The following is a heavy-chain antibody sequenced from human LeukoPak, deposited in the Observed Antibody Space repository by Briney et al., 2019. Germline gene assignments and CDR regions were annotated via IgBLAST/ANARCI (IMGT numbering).Heavy chain of an antibody. Sequence: SETLSLTCTVSGGSMSSSSYYWGWIRQPPGKGLEWIGSIYFSGSTYYNPSLKSRVTISVDTSKNQFSLKLSSVTAADTAVYYCASPGYDFWSGYYSSFDYWGQGTLVTVSS. D-gene: IGHD3-3*01. J-gene: IGHJ4*02. CDR3: ASPGYDFWSGYYSSFDY. CDR1: GGSMSSSSYY. V-gene: IGHV4-39*01. CDR2: IYFSGST.